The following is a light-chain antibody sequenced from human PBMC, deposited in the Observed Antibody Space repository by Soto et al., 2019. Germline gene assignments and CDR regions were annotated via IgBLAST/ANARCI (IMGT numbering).Light chain of an antibody. J-gene: IGKJ2*01. CDR1: QSVSSSY. V-gene: IGKV3-20*01. CDR2: AAS. Sequence: DIQLTQSPGTLSVSPGDRATLTCRASQSVSSSYLAWYQQKPGQAPRLLIYAASSKATGLPDRFSGSGSGTDFTLTISRLEPEDFAVYYCQQYGSSSYTFGQGTKLEIK. CDR3: QQYGSSSYT.